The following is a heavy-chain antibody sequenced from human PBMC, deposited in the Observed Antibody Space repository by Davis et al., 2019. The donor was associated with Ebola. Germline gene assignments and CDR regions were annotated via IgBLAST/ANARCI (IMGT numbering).Heavy chain of an antibody. J-gene: IGHJ4*02. D-gene: IGHD3/OR15-3a*01. CDR1: GGSFSGYY. Sequence: SQTLSLTCAVYGGSFSGYYWSWIRQPPGKGLEWIGEINHSGSTNYNPSLKSRVTISVDTSKNQFSLKLSSVTAADTAVYYCARLSWAGQLDYWGQGTLVTVSS. CDR2: INHSGST. V-gene: IGHV4-34*01. CDR3: ARLSWAGQLDY.